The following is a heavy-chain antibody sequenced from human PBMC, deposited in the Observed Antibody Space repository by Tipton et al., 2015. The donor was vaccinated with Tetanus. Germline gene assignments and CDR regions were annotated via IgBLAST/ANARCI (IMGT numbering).Heavy chain of an antibody. D-gene: IGHD2-2*01. V-gene: IGHV1-18*01. CDR1: GYTFNTFG. CDR2: ISVYNGNT. CDR3: ARVPTNPLAVDRPTDY. J-gene: IGHJ4*02. Sequence: QSGAEVKKPGASVKVSCKASGYTFNTFGISWVRQAPEQGLEWIGWISVYNGNTNYGQNVQGRVTMTTDTPTSTAYMELRSLRSDDTAVYYCARVPTNPLAVDRPTDYWGQGTLVTVSS.